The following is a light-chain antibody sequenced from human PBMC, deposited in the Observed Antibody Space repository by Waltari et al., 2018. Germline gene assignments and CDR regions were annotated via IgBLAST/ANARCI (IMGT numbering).Light chain of an antibody. J-gene: IGLJ1*01. Sequence: QSALPQPASVSGSPGQSITISCTGTSSDIGAYNFVSWYQQHPGKAPKLMIYEVSNRPSGVSTRFSASKSGNTASLTISGLQAEDEADYHCSSYTRSHTYVFGAGTKVTVL. CDR1: SSDIGAYNF. V-gene: IGLV2-14*01. CDR3: SSYTRSHTYV. CDR2: EVS.